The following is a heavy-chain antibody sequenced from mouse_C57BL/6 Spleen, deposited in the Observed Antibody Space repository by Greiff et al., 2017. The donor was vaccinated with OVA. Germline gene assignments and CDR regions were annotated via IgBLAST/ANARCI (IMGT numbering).Heavy chain of an antibody. J-gene: IGHJ2*01. CDR2: IDPSDSYT. D-gene: IGHD2-4*01. V-gene: IGHV1-59*01. CDR3: ARLGYDYSFDY. Sequence: VQLQQPGAELVRPGTSVKLSCKASGYTFTSYWMHWVKQRPGQGLEWIGVIDPSDSYTNYNQKFKGKATLTVDTSSSTAYMQLSSLTSEDSAVYYCARLGYDYSFDYWGQGTTLTVSS. CDR1: GYTFTSYW.